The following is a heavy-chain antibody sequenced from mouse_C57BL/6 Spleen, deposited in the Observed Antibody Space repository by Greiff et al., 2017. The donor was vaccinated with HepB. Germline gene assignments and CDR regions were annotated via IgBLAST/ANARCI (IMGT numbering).Heavy chain of an antibody. CDR2: IYPGDGDT. CDR3: ARANWAYFDY. V-gene: IGHV1-82*01. D-gene: IGHD4-1*01. CDR1: GYAFSSSW. Sequence: VQLQQSGPELVKPGASVKISCKASGYAFSSSWMNWVKQRPGKGLEWIGRIYPGDGDTNYNGKFKGKATLTADKSSSTAYMQLSSLTSEDSAVYFCARANWAYFDYWGQGTTLTVSS. J-gene: IGHJ2*01.